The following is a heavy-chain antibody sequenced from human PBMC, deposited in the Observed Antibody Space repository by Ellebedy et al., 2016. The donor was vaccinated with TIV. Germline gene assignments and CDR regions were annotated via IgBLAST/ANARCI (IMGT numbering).Heavy chain of an antibody. CDR2: ISVSGVST. D-gene: IGHD6-13*01. CDR3: ARRGLAAGGTLLYY. J-gene: IGHJ4*02. Sequence: PGGSLRLSCAASGFTFINYAMNWVRQAPGKGLGCVSVISVSGVSTYYADSVKGRFTISRDNSEHPLYLQMNSLRDEDTAVYYCARRGLAAGGTLLYYWGQGTLVTVSS. CDR1: GFTFINYA. V-gene: IGHV3-23*01.